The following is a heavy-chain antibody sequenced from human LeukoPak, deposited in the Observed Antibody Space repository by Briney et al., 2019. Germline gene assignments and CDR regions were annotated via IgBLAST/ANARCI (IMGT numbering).Heavy chain of an antibody. CDR1: GGSISSSSYY. V-gene: IGHV4-39*01. CDR2: IYYSGGT. Sequence: PSETLSLTCTVSGGSISSSSYYWGWIRQPPGKGLEWIGSIYYSGGTYYNPSLKSRVTISVDTSKNQFSLRLSSVTAADTAVYYCAGGASRNWFDPWGQGTLVTVSS. CDR3: AGGASRNWFDP. D-gene: IGHD3-16*01. J-gene: IGHJ5*02.